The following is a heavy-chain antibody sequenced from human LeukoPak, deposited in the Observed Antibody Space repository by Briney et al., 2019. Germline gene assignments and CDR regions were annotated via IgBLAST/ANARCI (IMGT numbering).Heavy chain of an antibody. CDR2: IYYSGST. V-gene: IGHV4-59*01. Sequence: PSETLSLTCTVSGGSISSYYWSWIRQPPGKGLEWIGYIYYSGSTNYNPSLKSRVTISVDTSKNQFSLELSSVTAADTAVYYCAAGIAVAGTMYWGQGTLVTVSS. D-gene: IGHD6-19*01. J-gene: IGHJ4*02. CDR1: GGSISSYY. CDR3: AAGIAVAGTMY.